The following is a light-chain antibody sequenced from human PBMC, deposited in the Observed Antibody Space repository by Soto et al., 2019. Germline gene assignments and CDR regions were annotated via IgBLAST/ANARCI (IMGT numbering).Light chain of an antibody. Sequence: DIQMTQSPSTLSASVEDRVTITCRASQSISSWLAWYQRKPGKAPKLLIYRASILESGVPSSSSGSGSGIEFTLTISSLQPDDFATYYCQQFNGYPWTFGQGTKVEV. V-gene: IGKV1-5*03. CDR1: QSISSW. J-gene: IGKJ1*01. CDR3: QQFNGYPWT. CDR2: RAS.